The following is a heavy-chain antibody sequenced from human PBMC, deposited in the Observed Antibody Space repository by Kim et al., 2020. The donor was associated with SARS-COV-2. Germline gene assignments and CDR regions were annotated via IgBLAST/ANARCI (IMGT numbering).Heavy chain of an antibody. V-gene: IGHV3-15*01. Sequence: GGSLRLSCAASGFIFSNAWMNWVRQAPGKGLEWVGRIKSQTDGGTADYAVPVRGRFSISRDDSKNTLYLQMDSLKTEDTAVYYCAAVLDYIFWSHYYYFDYWGQGALVTVSS. CDR1: GFIFSNAW. CDR2: IKSQTDGGTA. CDR3: AAVLDYIFWSHYYYFDY. D-gene: IGHD3-3*01. J-gene: IGHJ4*02.